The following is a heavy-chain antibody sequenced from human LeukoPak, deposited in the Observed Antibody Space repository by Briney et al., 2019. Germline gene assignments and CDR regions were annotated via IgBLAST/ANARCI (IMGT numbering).Heavy chain of an antibody. V-gene: IGHV1-18*04. D-gene: IGHD4-17*01. CDR1: GYTFTSYG. CDR2: ISAYNGNT. J-gene: IGHJ4*02. CDR3: ARDDRPSVKHGDWADY. Sequence: ASVKVSCKASGYTFTSYGINWVRQAPGQGLEWMGWISAYNGNTNYAQKLQGRVTMTTDTSTSTAYMELRSLRSDDTAVYYCARDDRPSVKHGDWADYWGQGTLVTVSS.